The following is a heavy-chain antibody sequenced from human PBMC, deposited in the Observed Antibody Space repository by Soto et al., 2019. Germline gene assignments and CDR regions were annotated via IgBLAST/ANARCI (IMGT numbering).Heavy chain of an antibody. CDR3: VRDAPPEDY. CDR1: GYTFTSYG. Sequence: QVQLVQSGAEVKKPGASVKVSCKASGYTFTSYGISWVRQAPGQGLEWMGWIRPYNGNTNYAQKLQGRVTMTTDTSTSTAYLDLRSFRSDDPSPYYRVRDAPPEDYWGQGTLVTVSS. V-gene: IGHV1-18*01. CDR2: IRPYNGNT. J-gene: IGHJ4*02.